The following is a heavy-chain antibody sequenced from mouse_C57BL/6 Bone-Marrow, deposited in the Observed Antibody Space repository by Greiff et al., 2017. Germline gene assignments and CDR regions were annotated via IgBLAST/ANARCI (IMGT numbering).Heavy chain of an antibody. Sequence: EVKLQESGAELVRPGASVKLSCTASGFNIKDDYMHWVKQRPEQGLEWIGWIDPENGDTEYASKFQGKATIKADPSSNTAYLQLSSLTSEDTAVYYCTGGGAMDYWGQGTSVTVSS. CDR1: GFNIKDDY. J-gene: IGHJ4*01. CDR2: IDPENGDT. V-gene: IGHV14-4*01. CDR3: TGGGAMDY.